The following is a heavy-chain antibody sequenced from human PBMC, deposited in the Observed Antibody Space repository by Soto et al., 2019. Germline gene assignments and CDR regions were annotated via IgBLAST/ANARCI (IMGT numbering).Heavy chain of an antibody. J-gene: IGHJ4*02. CDR3: VRDQGGGSGSYYTTPGC. D-gene: IGHD3-10*01. Sequence: QVQLVQSGAEVKKPGASVKVSCKASGYTFTSYYMHWVRQAPGQGLEWVGIINPSGGSTTYAQKFQGRVTMTRDTSTSTVYMELSSLRSEDTAVYYCVRDQGGGSGSYYTTPGCWGQGTLVTVSS. CDR1: GYTFTSYY. V-gene: IGHV1-46*01. CDR2: INPSGGST.